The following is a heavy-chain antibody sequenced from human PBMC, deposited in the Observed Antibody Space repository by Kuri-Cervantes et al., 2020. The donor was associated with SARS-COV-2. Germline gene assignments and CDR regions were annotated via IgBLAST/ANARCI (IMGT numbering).Heavy chain of an antibody. CDR3: ARFGDCDGDCYRGYFDY. Sequence: WVRQAPGKGLEWIGYIYYSGSTYYNPSLKSLVTLSVDTSKNQFSLRLSSVTAADTAVYYCARFGDCDGDCYRGYFDYWGQGTLVTVSS. CDR2: IYYSGST. J-gene: IGHJ4*02. V-gene: IGHV4-31*01. D-gene: IGHD2-21*02.